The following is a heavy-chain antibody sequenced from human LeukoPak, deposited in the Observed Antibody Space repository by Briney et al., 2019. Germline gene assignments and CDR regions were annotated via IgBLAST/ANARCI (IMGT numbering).Heavy chain of an antibody. D-gene: IGHD3-10*01. Sequence: GGSLRLSCVASGFTFSSYGMSWVRQAPGKGLEWVSSISTSGGTTYYADSVKGRFTISRDNAKNSLYLQMNSLRAEDTAVYYCARDFAMVRGVITWGEDYWGQGTLVTVSS. CDR2: ISTSGGTT. CDR3: ARDFAMVRGVITWGEDY. J-gene: IGHJ4*02. V-gene: IGHV3-48*04. CDR1: GFTFSSYG.